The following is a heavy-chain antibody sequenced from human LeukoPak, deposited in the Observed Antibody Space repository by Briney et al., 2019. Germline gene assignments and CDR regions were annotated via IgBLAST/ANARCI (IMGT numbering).Heavy chain of an antibody. D-gene: IGHD1-1*01. V-gene: IGHV3-7*01. Sequence: PGGSLRLSCAASGFTFSSYWMSWVRQAPGKGLEWVANIKQDGSEKYYVDSVKGRFTISRGNAKNSLYLQMNSLRAEDTAVYYCARDSGAQPFDYWGQGTLVTVSS. CDR1: GFTFSSYW. J-gene: IGHJ4*02. CDR3: ARDSGAQPFDY. CDR2: IKQDGSEK.